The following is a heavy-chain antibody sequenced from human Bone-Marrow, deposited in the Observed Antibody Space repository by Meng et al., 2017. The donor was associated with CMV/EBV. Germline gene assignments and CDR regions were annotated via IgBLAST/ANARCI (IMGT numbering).Heavy chain of an antibody. D-gene: IGHD2-2*02. CDR1: GYTFTSYG. J-gene: IGHJ3*02. CDR2: INPNSGGT. Sequence: SVKVSCKASGYTFTSYGISWVRQAPGQGLEWMGWINPNSGGTNYAQKFQGRVTMTRDTSISTAYMELSRLRSDDTAVYYCARIGTYCSSTSCYTFDIWGQGTMVTVSS. V-gene: IGHV1-2*02. CDR3: ARIGTYCSSTSCYTFDI.